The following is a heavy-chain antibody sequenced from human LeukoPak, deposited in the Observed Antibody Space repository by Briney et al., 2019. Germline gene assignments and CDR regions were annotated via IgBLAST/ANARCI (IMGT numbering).Heavy chain of an antibody. V-gene: IGHV3-23*01. J-gene: IGHJ6*03. CDR2: ISSSGGST. D-gene: IGHD6-13*01. CDR1: GFTFSAYV. CDR3: AKEKGFSSPYYYYYMDV. Sequence: GGSLRLSCAASGFTFSAYVMTWVRQAPGKGLEWVSAISSSGGSTYYADSVKGRFTTSRDNSKNTLYLQMNSLRAEDTALYYCAKEKGFSSPYYYYYMDVWGKGTTVTVSS.